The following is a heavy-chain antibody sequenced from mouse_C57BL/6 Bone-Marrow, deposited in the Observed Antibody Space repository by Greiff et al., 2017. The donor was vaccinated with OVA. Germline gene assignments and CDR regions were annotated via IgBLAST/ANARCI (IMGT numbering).Heavy chain of an antibody. CDR2: INPGSGGT. CDR3: ARSHSNFYYFDY. J-gene: IGHJ2*01. V-gene: IGHV1-54*01. D-gene: IGHD2-5*01. Sequence: VQLQQSGAELVRPGTSVKVSCKASGYAFTNYLIEWVKQRPGQGLEWIGVINPGSGGTNYNEKFKGKATLTADKSSSTAYMQLSSLTSEDSAVYFCARSHSNFYYFDYWGQGTTLTVSS. CDR1: GYAFTNYL.